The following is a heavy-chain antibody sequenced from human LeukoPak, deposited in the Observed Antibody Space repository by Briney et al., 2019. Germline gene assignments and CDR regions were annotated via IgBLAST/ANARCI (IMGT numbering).Heavy chain of an antibody. V-gene: IGHV4-38-2*02. CDR1: GSSISSGYD. Sequence: SETLSLTCTVSGSSISSGYDWGWLRQPPGTGLEWIGSIYHSGSTYYNPPLKSRVTISVDTSKNQFSLKLSSVTAADTAVYYCASPRGIDYDSSGYSDWGQGTLVTVSS. D-gene: IGHD3-22*01. CDR3: ASPRGIDYDSSGYSD. J-gene: IGHJ4*02. CDR2: IYHSGST.